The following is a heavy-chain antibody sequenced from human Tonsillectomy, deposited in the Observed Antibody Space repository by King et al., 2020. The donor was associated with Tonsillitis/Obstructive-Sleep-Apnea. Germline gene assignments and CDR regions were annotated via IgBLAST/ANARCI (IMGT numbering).Heavy chain of an antibody. CDR2: INSDGSST. V-gene: IGHV3-74*01. D-gene: IGHD3-10*01. Sequence: VQLVESGGSLVQPGGSLRLSCAASGFTFSTYWMHWVRQAPGKGLVWVSRINSDGSSTRYADSVKGRLTISRYNAKNTLYLQMNSLRAEDTAVYYCARGHDLFGLDYWGQGTLVTVSS. CDR1: GFTFSTYW. J-gene: IGHJ4*02. CDR3: ARGHDLFGLDY.